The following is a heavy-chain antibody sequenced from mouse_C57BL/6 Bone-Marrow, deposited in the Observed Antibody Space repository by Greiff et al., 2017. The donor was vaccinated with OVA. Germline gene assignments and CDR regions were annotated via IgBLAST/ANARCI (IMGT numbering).Heavy chain of an antibody. CDR3: ARPRFITTVVGAMDY. CDR2: INPYNGGT. V-gene: IGHV1-19*01. CDR1: GYTFTDYY. D-gene: IGHD1-1*01. J-gene: IGHJ4*01. Sequence: VQLQQSGPVLVKPGASVKMSCKASGYTFTDYYMNWVKQSHGKSLEWIGVINPYNGGTSYNQQFKGKATLTVDKSSSTAYMELNSLTSEDSAVYYCARPRFITTVVGAMDYWGQGTSVTVSS.